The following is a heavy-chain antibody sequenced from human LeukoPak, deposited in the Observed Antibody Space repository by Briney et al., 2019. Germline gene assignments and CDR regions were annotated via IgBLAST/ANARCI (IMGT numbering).Heavy chain of an antibody. D-gene: IGHD3-16*02. CDR1: GGSISSSNW. CDR2: IYHSGST. J-gene: IGHJ6*03. CDR3: ARSITFGGVIVTSTYYYYYYMDV. Sequence: SGTLSLTCAVSGGSISSSNWWSWVRQPPGKGLEWIGEIYHSGSTNYNPSLKSRVTISVDKSKNQFSLKLSPVTAADTAVYYCARSITFGGVIVTSTYYYYYYMDVWGKGTTVTVSS. V-gene: IGHV4-4*02.